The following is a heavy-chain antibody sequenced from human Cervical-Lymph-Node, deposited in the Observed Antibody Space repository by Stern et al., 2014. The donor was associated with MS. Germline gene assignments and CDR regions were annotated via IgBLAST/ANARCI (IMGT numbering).Heavy chain of an antibody. J-gene: IGHJ3*01. Sequence: VHLVESGSGQAKPSQTLSLTCAVSGGSISSGGSSWNWIRQPPGKGLGWIVFIYHSGSTYYNPSLKGRVFISVDTSKNQFALNLRSVTAADTAVYYCARGGVIYTQDRNGFDVWGQGTMVTVSS. D-gene: IGHD2-21*01. CDR1: GGSISSGGSS. V-gene: IGHV4-30-2*01. CDR3: ARGGVIYTQDRNGFDV. CDR2: IYHSGST.